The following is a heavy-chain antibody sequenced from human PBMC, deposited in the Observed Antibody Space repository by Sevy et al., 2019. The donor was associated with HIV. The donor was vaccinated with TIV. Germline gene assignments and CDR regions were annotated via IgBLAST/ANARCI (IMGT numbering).Heavy chain of an antibody. V-gene: IGHV1-24*01. CDR1: GHTLNRLG. CDR2: FDPEDGEK. CDR3: AATKEYYENIGSPFDY. D-gene: IGHD3-22*01. Sequence: ASVKVSCKVYGHTLNRLGMHWVRQAPGKGLEWMGSFDPEDGEKFQAQKFQGRVTMTDDTSTDTAYMELSSQRSEDTAVYYCAATKEYYENIGSPFDYWGQGTLVTVSS. J-gene: IGHJ4*02.